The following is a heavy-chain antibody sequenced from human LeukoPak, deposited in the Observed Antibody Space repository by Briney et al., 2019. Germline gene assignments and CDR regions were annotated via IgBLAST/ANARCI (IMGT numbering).Heavy chain of an antibody. D-gene: IGHD1-26*01. V-gene: IGHV3-11*04. CDR2: IRATSTTL. CDR1: GFTFSDYY. Sequence: GGSLRLSCAASGFTFSDYYMTWIRQAPGKGLEWVSNIRATSTTLYYQDNYADSVKGRFTTSRDDAKNSLYLQMDSLRVEDTAVYYCARDTQWAFDYWGQGILVTVSS. CDR3: ARDTQWAFDY. J-gene: IGHJ4*02.